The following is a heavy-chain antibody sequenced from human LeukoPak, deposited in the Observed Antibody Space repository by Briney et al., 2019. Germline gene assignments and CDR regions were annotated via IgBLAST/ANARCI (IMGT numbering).Heavy chain of an antibody. V-gene: IGHV1-8*03. CDR3: ARGYDSSGYYYSYYYYYYMDV. D-gene: IGHD3-22*01. J-gene: IGHJ6*03. CDR2: MNPNSGNT. Sequence: ASVKVSCKASGYTFTSYDINWVRQATGQGLEWMGWMNPNSGNTGCAQKFQGRVTITRNTSISTAYMELSSLRSEDTAVYYCARGYDSSGYYYSYYYYYYMDVWGKGTTVTVSS. CDR1: GYTFTSYD.